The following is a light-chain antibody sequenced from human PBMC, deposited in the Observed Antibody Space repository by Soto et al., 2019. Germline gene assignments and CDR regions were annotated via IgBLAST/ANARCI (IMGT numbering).Light chain of an antibody. Sequence: EIVLTQSPATLSLSPGERATLSCRASQSVRSYIAWYQQKPGQAPRLLIYDVSSRAPGIPARFSGSGSGTDFTLTISSLEPEDFAVYYCQQRSNWPITFGQGTRPEIK. CDR3: QQRSNWPIT. CDR2: DVS. J-gene: IGKJ5*01. CDR1: QSVRSY. V-gene: IGKV3-11*01.